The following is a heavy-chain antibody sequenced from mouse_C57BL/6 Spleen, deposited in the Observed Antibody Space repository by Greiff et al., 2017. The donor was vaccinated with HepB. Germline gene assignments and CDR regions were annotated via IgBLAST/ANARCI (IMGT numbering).Heavy chain of an antibody. CDR1: GYTFTDYE. J-gene: IGHJ3*01. D-gene: IGHD1-1*02. CDR3: RSGVLFAY. CDR2: IDPETGGT. Sequence: VKLQESGAELVRPGASVTLSCKASGYTFTDYEMHWVKQTPVHGLEWIGAIDPETGGTAYNQKFKGKAILTADKSSSTAYMELRSLTSEDSAVYYCRSGVLFAYWGQGTLVTVSA. V-gene: IGHV1-15*01.